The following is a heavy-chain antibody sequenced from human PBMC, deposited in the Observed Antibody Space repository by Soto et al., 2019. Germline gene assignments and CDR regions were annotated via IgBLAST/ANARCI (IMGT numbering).Heavy chain of an antibody. Sequence: GGSLRLSCAASGFTFSDYAMSWVRQAPGKGLEWVSGISGSGGSTYYADSVKGRFTISRDNSENTLYLQVNSLRAEDTAVYYCDWRVITDYYYYGMDVWGQGTRVTVSS. J-gene: IGHJ6*02. D-gene: IGHD3-22*01. CDR1: GFTFSDYA. CDR3: DWRVITDYYYYGMDV. V-gene: IGHV3-23*01. CDR2: ISGSGGST.